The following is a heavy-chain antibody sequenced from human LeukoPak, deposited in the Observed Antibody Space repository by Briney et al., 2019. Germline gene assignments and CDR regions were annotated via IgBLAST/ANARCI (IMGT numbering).Heavy chain of an antibody. V-gene: IGHV1-18*01. CDR3: AREPWCYVILTGSTGVWYFDY. Sequence: ASVKVSCKASGYTFTSYGINWVRQAPGQGLEWMGWISAYNGNTNYAQKLQGRVTMTTDTSTSTAYMELRSLRSDDTAVYYCAREPWCYVILTGSTGVWYFDYWGQGTLVTVSS. CDR2: ISAYNGNT. J-gene: IGHJ4*02. D-gene: IGHD3-9*01. CDR1: GYTFTSYG.